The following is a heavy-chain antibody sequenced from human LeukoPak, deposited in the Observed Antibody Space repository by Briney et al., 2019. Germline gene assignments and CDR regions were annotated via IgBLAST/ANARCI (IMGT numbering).Heavy chain of an antibody. V-gene: IGHV4-30-2*01. CDR3: ASQGVGYSYGYSDY. Sequence: SQTLSLTCAVSGGSISSGGYSWSWIRQPPGKGLEWIGYIYHSGSTYYNPPLKSRVTISVDRSKNQFSLKLSSVTAADTAVYYCASQGVGYSYGYSDYWGQGTLVTVSS. D-gene: IGHD5-18*01. J-gene: IGHJ4*02. CDR1: GGSISSGGYS. CDR2: IYHSGST.